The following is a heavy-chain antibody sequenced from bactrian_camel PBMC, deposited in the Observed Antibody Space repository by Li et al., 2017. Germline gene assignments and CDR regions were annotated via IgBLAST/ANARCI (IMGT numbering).Heavy chain of an antibody. D-gene: IGHD6*01. CDR2: DSNDGNT. Sequence: QLVESGGGSVQVGGSLRLSCTTSGFTFDDSSMGWYRQAPGNECELVSADSNDGNTYYADSVKGRFTISYDGAKNTVYLQMNSLEPEDTAVYYCAADLPPYGSTCPGSLGYWGQGTQVTVS. CDR3: AADLPPYGSTCPGSLGY. CDR1: GFTFDDSS. V-gene: IGHV3S66*01. J-gene: IGHJ6*01.